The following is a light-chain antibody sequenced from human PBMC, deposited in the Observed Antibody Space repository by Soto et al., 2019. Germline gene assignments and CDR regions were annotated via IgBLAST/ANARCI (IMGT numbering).Light chain of an antibody. CDR1: QSGLYNSNNKNY. V-gene: IGKV4-1*01. J-gene: IGKJ2*01. Sequence: DIVMTPSPDSLAVSLGERATINCKSSQSGLYNSNNKNYLAWYQQKPGQPPKLLIYWASTRESGVPDRFSGSGSGTDFTLTISSLQAEDVAVYYCQQYYSTPYTFGQGTKLEIK. CDR3: QQYYSTPYT. CDR2: WAS.